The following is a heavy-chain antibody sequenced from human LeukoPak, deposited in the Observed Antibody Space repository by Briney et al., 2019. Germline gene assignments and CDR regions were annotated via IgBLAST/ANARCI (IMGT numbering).Heavy chain of an antibody. Sequence: GGSLRLSCAASGFTFSNYGMHWVRQAPGKGLEWVAVISYDGGHKYYADSVKGRFTISRDNSKNTLYLQMNSLRAEDTAVYYCAKGQRRHVDIVATTPFDYWGQGTLVTVSS. CDR2: ISYDGGHK. D-gene: IGHD5-12*01. J-gene: IGHJ4*02. V-gene: IGHV3-30*18. CDR3: AKGQRRHVDIVATTPFDY. CDR1: GFTFSNYG.